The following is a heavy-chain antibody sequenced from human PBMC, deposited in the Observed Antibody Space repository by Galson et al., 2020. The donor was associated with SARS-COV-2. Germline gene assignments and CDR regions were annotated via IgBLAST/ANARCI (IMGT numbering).Heavy chain of an antibody. CDR3: AADVIFDWLFHSDYYYGMDV. J-gene: IGHJ6*02. CDR2: IVVGSGNT. Sequence: SVKVSCKASGFTFTSSAVQWVRQARGQRLEWIGWIVVGSGNTNYAQKFQERVTITRDMSTSTAYMELSSLRSEDTAVYYCAADVIFDWLFHSDYYYGMDVWGQGTTVTVSS. CDR1: GFTFTSSA. D-gene: IGHD3-9*01. V-gene: IGHV1-58*01.